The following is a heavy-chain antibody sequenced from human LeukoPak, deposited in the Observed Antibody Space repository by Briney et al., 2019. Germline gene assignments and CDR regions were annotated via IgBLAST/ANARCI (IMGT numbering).Heavy chain of an antibody. Sequence: GGSLRLSCAGSGSTFNSYAMNWVRQTPGKGLEWVSGISWNSGNIAYADFVGGRFTISRDNAKNSLSLQMNSLREKDPYVYYCAKDAYGGATFFYYMDVWGKGTTVTVSS. CDR3: AKDAYGGATFFYYMDV. D-gene: IGHD2/OR15-2a*01. CDR2: ISWNSGNI. CDR1: GSTFNSYA. J-gene: IGHJ6*03. V-gene: IGHV3-9*01.